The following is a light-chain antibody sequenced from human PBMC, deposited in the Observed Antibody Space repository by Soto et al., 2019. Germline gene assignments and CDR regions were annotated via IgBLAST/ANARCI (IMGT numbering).Light chain of an antibody. V-gene: IGLV2-8*01. CDR2: EVS. Sequence: QSALTQPPSASGSPGQSVTISCTGASSDVGRYNYVSWYQQHPGKAPKLMIYEVSKRPSGVPDRFSGYKSGNTASLTVSGLQAEDEAEYYCSSFVGSNNWVFGGGTKLTVL. CDR1: SSDVGRYNY. J-gene: IGLJ3*02. CDR3: SSFVGSNNWV.